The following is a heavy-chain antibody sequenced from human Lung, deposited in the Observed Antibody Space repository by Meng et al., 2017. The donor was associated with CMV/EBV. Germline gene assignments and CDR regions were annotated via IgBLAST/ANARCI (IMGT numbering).Heavy chain of an antibody. CDR3: ARGNYYDFWSGYGAQPPPRPPPHDFDY. J-gene: IGHJ4*02. D-gene: IGHD3-3*01. CDR1: GGSISSSSYY. Sequence: LXCTVSGGSISSSSYYWGWIRQPPGKGLEWIGSIYYSGSTYYNPSLKSRVTISVDTSKNQFSLKLSSVTAADTAVYYCARGNYYDFWSGYGAQPPPRPPPHDFDYWXQG. CDR2: IYYSGST. V-gene: IGHV4-39*07.